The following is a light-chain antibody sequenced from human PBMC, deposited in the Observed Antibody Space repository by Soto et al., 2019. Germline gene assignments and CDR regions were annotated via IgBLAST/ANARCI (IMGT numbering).Light chain of an antibody. CDR2: GSS. CDR1: QSISSNY. V-gene: IGKV3-20*01. CDR3: QQYGSSPFT. J-gene: IGKJ3*01. Sequence: EIVLTQSPATLSSFPGDRVTLSCRASQSISSNYLAWYPQKPGQPPRLLISGSSIRATGIPKRFSGSASGTNFTLTISSLEPEDFAVFYCQQYGSSPFTFGPGTKVDIK.